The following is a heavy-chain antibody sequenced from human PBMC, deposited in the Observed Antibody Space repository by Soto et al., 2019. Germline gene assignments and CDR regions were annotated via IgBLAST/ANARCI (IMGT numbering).Heavy chain of an antibody. V-gene: IGHV3-66*01. Sequence: VQVVESGGGLVQPGGSLRLSCAASGFTVSSNNINWVRQAPGRGLEWVSIIYSGGSTYYADSVKGRFTVSRDDSENSVYLHMSSLRVEDSAVYYCTRLSYAVGFDQWGQGTLVSVSS. D-gene: IGHD6-6*01. J-gene: IGHJ4*02. CDR2: IYSGGST. CDR3: TRLSYAVGFDQ. CDR1: GFTVSSNN.